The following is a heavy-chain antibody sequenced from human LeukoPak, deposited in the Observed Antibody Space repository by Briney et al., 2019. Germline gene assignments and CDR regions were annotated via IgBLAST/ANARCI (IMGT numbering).Heavy chain of an antibody. CDR3: ARSSGYRDDAFDI. J-gene: IGHJ3*02. V-gene: IGHV5-51*01. Sequence: GESLKISCKGSGYSFTSYWIGWVRQMPGKGLEWMGIIYPGDSDTRYSPSFQRQVTISADKSISTAYLQWSSLKASDTAMYYCARSSGYRDDAFDIWGQGTMVTVSS. D-gene: IGHD3-22*01. CDR1: GYSFTSYW. CDR2: IYPGDSDT.